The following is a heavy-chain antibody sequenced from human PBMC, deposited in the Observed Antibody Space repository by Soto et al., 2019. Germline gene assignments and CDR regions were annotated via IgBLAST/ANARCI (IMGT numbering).Heavy chain of an antibody. Sequence: QVQLVQSGAEVKKPGSSVKVSCKASGGTFSSYTISWVRQAPGQGLEWMGRIIPNLGIANYAQKFQGRVTITADKSTSTAYMELSSLRSEDTAVYYCAKEQWLAPYYYYYGMDVWGQGTTVTVSS. D-gene: IGHD6-19*01. CDR2: IIPNLGIA. CDR3: AKEQWLAPYYYYYGMDV. J-gene: IGHJ6*02. CDR1: GGTFSSYT. V-gene: IGHV1-69*08.